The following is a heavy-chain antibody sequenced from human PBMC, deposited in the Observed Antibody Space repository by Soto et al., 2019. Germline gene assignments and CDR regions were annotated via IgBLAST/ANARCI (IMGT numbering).Heavy chain of an antibody. CDR2: IYPGDSDT. D-gene: IGHD6-13*01. Sequence: PGESLKISCKGSGYSFTSYWIGSVRQMPGKGLEWMGIIYPGDSDTRYSPSFQGQVTISADKSISTAYLQWSSLKASDTAMYYYARTSAAGKYYYGMDVWGQGTTVTVSS. V-gene: IGHV5-51*01. J-gene: IGHJ6*02. CDR1: GYSFTSYW. CDR3: ARTSAAGKYYYGMDV.